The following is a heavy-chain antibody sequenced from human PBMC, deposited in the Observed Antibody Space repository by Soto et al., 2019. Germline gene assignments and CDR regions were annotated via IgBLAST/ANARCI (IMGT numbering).Heavy chain of an antibody. CDR1: GYTFTSYG. Sequence: ASVKVSCKASGYTFTSYGISWVRQAPGQGLEWMGWISAYNGNTNYAQKLQGRLTMTTDTSTSTAYMELRSLRSDDTAVYYCARDGFWLERRHYYGPYVRGQGTTVPVS. D-gene: IGHD3-16*01. CDR2: ISAYNGNT. V-gene: IGHV1-18*01. CDR3: ARDGFWLERRHYYGPYV. J-gene: IGHJ6*02.